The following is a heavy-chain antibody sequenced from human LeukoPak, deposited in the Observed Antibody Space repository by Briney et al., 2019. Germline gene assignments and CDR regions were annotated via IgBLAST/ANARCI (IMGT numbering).Heavy chain of an antibody. CDR1: GGSFSGYY. CDR2: INHSGST. V-gene: IGHV4-34*01. CDR3: ARGGGSYPRAFDP. Sequence: SETLSLTCAVYGGSFSGYYWSWIRQPPGKGLGWIGEINHSGSTNYNPSLKSRVTISVDTSKNQFSLKLSSVTAADTAVYYCARGGGSYPRAFDPWGQGTLVTVSS. J-gene: IGHJ5*02. D-gene: IGHD1-26*01.